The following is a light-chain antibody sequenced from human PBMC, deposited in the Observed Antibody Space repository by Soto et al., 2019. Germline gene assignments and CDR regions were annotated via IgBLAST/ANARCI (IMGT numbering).Light chain of an antibody. Sequence: DLQMTQSPSSLSASVGDRVTITCRASQGISNLLGWFQHKPGKAPKRLIYAASSLPGGVPSRFSCSGSGTEFTLTITGLQPEDFADYYCLQHNTYPYTFGQGTKLEIK. J-gene: IGKJ2*01. CDR2: AAS. CDR1: QGISNL. CDR3: LQHNTYPYT. V-gene: IGKV1-17*01.